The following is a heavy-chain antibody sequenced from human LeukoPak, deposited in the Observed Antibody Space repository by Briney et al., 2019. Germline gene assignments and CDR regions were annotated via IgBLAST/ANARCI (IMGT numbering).Heavy chain of an antibody. Sequence: PGGSLRLSCVASGFTFSGYWMHWVRQAPGKGLVWVSRINSDGSSTTYADSVKGRFSISRDNAKNTLYLQMNSLRVEDTAVYYCARGRPHGNDYWGQGTLVTVSS. V-gene: IGHV3-74*01. CDR2: INSDGSST. J-gene: IGHJ4*02. CDR3: ARGRPHGNDY. D-gene: IGHD4-23*01. CDR1: GFTFSGYW.